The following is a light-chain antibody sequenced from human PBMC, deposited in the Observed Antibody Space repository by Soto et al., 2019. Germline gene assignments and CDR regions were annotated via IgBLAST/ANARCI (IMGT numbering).Light chain of an antibody. Sequence: DIQMTQSPSTLSGSVGDRVTITCRASQTISSWLAWYQQKPGKAPKLLSYKASTLKSGVPSRFSGSGSGTEFTLTISSLQPDDFATYSCQHYNSYSEAFGQGTKVELK. CDR3: QHYNSYSEA. CDR2: KAS. CDR1: QTISSW. J-gene: IGKJ1*01. V-gene: IGKV1-5*03.